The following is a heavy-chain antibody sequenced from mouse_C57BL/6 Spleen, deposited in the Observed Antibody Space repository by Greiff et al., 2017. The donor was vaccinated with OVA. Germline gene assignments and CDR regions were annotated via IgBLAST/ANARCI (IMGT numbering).Heavy chain of an antibody. CDR3: ARQGSISQENNGNFDY. Sequence: EVKLVESGGGLVKPGGSLKLSCAASGFTFSSYTMSWVRQTPEKRLEWVATISGGGGNTYYPDSVKGRFTISRDNAKVTLYLQMSRLRSEDTALYYCARQGSISQENNGNFDYWGQGTTLTVSS. CDR2: ISGGGGNT. D-gene: IGHD1-3*01. V-gene: IGHV5-9*01. CDR1: GFTFSSYT. J-gene: IGHJ2*01.